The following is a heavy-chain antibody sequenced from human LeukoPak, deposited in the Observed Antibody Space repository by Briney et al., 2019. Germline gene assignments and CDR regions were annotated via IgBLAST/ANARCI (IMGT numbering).Heavy chain of an antibody. Sequence: SVKVSCKASGGTFSSYAISWVRQAPGQGLEGMGGIIPIFGTANYAQKFQGRVTITTDESTSTAYMELSSLRSEDTAVYYCARGAQQQLVNPYFDYWGQGTLVTVSS. D-gene: IGHD6-13*01. J-gene: IGHJ4*02. CDR1: GGTFSSYA. CDR3: ARGAQQQLVNPYFDY. V-gene: IGHV1-69*05. CDR2: IIPIFGTA.